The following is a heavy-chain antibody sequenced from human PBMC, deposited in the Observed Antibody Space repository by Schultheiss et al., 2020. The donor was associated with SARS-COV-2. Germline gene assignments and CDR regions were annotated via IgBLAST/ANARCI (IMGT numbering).Heavy chain of an antibody. D-gene: IGHD5-18*01. CDR1: GFTFSTYA. V-gene: IGHV3-30*04. Sequence: GESLKISCAASGFTFSTYAMHWVRQAPGKGLEWVALMSYDGSNKYYADSVKDRFTISRDNAKNSLYLHMNSLTDEDTATYYCATVKGLQEWFISDFWGQGTLVTVSS. J-gene: IGHJ4*02. CDR2: MSYDGSNK. CDR3: ATVKGLQEWFISDF.